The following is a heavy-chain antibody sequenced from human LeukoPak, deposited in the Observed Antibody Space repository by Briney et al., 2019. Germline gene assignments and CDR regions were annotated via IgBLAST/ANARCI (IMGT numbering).Heavy chain of an antibody. CDR3: ARSHGDY. Sequence: GGSLRLSCAASGFTFSSYEMNWVRQAPGKGLEWVANVKQDGSEKHYVDSVKGRFTISRDNAKNSLFLQMNSLRAEDTAVYYCARSHGDYWGQGALVTVSS. V-gene: IGHV3-7*03. CDR2: VKQDGSEK. CDR1: GFTFSSYE. J-gene: IGHJ4*02.